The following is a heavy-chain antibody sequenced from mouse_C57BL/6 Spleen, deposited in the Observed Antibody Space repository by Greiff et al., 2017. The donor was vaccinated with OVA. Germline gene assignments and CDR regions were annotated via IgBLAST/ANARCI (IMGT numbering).Heavy chain of an antibody. J-gene: IGHJ2*01. CDR3: VHDGDYGDY. D-gene: IGHD2-13*01. CDR2: IRSKSNNYAT. V-gene: IGHV10-1*01. CDR1: GFSFNTYA. Sequence: DVKLVESGGGLVQPKGSLKLSCAASGFSFNTYAMNWVRQAPGKGLEWVARIRSKSNNYATYYADSVKDRFTISRDDSESMIYLQRNNLKTEDTAMYYCVHDGDYGDYWGQGTTLTVSS.